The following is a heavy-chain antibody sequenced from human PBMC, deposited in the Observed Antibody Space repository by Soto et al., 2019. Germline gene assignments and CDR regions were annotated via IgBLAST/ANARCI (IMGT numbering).Heavy chain of an antibody. D-gene: IGHD5-18*01. CDR2: INAGNGNT. CDR1: GYTFTSYA. CDR3: ARSPPPYTAMVPVPFDY. Sequence: GASVKVSCKASGYTFTSYAMHWVRQALGQRLEWMGWINAGNGNTKYSQKFQGRVTITRDTSASTAYMELSSLISEDTAVDYCARSPPPYTAMVPVPFDYWGQGTLVTVSS. J-gene: IGHJ4*02. V-gene: IGHV1-3*01.